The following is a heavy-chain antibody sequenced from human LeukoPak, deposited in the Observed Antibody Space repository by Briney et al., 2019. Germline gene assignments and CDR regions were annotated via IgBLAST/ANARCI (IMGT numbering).Heavy chain of an antibody. D-gene: IGHD3-16*02. CDR1: GYTFTGYY. V-gene: IGHV1-2*02. J-gene: IGHJ5*02. CDR3: TRVVGVRLGELSSPNWFDP. Sequence: ASVKVSCKASGYTFTGYYMHWVRQAPGQGLEWMGWINPNSGGTNYAQKFQGRVTMTRDTSISIAYMELSRLRSDDTAVYYCTRVVGVRLGELSSPNWFDPWGQGTLVTVSS. CDR2: INPNSGGT.